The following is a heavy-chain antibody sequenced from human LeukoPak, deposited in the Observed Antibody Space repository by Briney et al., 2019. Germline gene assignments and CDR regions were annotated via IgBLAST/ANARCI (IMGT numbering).Heavy chain of an antibody. Sequence: SETLSLTCTVSGGSISSSSYYWGWIRQPPGKGLEWIGSIYYSGSTYYNPSLKSRVTISVDTSKNQFSLKLSSVTAADTAVYYCARGVARGYSYGYWGRDLYYYYMDVWGKGTTVTVSS. D-gene: IGHD5-18*01. CDR2: IYYSGST. J-gene: IGHJ6*03. V-gene: IGHV4-39*07. CDR1: GGSISSSSYY. CDR3: ARGVARGYSYGYWGRDLYYYYMDV.